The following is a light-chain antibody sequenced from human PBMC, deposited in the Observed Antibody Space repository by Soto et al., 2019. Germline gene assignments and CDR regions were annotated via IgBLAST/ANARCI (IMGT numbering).Light chain of an antibody. CDR1: QGISSA. V-gene: IGKV1-13*02. CDR3: QQFNSYPLT. Sequence: ALQLTQSPSSLSASVGDRVTITCRASQGISSALAWYQQKPGKPPKVLIYDASSLESGVPSRFSGSGSGTDFTLTISSLQPEDFATYYCQQFNSYPLTFGPGTKVDIK. J-gene: IGKJ3*01. CDR2: DAS.